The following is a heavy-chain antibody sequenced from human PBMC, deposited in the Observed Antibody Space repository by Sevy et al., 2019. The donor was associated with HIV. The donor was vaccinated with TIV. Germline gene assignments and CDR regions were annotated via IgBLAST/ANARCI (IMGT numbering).Heavy chain of an antibody. V-gene: IGHV4-39*01. CDR2: IYYSGST. J-gene: IGHJ3*02. CDR3: ASSYDYGSGSYLGAFDI. D-gene: IGHD3-16*01. CDR1: GGSISSSSYY. Sequence: SETLSLTCTVSGGSISSSSYYWGWIRQPPGKGLEWIGSIYYSGSTYYNPSLKSRVTISVDTSKNQCSLKLSSVTAADTTVYYCASSYDYGSGSYLGAFDIWGQGTMVTVS.